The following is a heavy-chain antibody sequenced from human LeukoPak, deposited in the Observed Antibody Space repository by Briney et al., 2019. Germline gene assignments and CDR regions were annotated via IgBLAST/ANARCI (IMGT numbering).Heavy chain of an antibody. D-gene: IGHD2-2*01. V-gene: IGHV3-20*04. CDR3: ARAPITSPFYFDY. J-gene: IGHJ4*02. Sequence: GGSLRLSCTASGFAFDEHGMSWVRQVPGKGLDWVSGINWSGGSTGYADPLRGRFTISRDNAKHSLYLQMDSLRAEDTALYYCARAPITSPFYFDYWGQGTLVTVSS. CDR1: GFAFDEHG. CDR2: INWSGGST.